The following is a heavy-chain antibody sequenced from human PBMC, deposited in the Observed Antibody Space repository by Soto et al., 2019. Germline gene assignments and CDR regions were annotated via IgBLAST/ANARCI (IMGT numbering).Heavy chain of an antibody. D-gene: IGHD3-22*01. J-gene: IGHJ4*02. Sequence: QVQLQESGPGLVKPSETLSLTCTVSGGSVSSGSYYWSWIRQPPGKGLEWIGYIYYSGSTSYNPSLKSRVTISVDTSKNQFPLKLSSVTAADTAVYYCARNNYYYDSSGYVPDYWGQGTLVTVSS. CDR3: ARNNYYYDSSGYVPDY. V-gene: IGHV4-61*01. CDR1: GGSVSSGSYY. CDR2: IYYSGST.